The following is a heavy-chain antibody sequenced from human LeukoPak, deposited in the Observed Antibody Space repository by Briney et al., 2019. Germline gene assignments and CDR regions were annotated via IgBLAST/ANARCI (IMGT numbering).Heavy chain of an antibody. CDR2: ISGSDSSST. V-gene: IGHV3-23*01. CDR3: AKVSGYSYGHGQNAFDI. CDR1: GFTFSSYA. D-gene: IGHD5-18*01. J-gene: IGHJ3*02. Sequence: QPGGSLRLSCAASGFTFSSYAMSWVRQAPGKGLEWVSAISGSDSSSTYYVDAVKGRFTISRDNSKNTLYLQMNSLRAEDTAVYYCAKVSGYSYGHGQNAFDIWGQGTMVTVSS.